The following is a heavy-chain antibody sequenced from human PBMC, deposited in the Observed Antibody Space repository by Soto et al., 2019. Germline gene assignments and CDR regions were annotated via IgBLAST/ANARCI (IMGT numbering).Heavy chain of an antibody. CDR3: ARVAENDSSGYYFDY. CDR2: IYYSGST. Sequence: SETLSLTCTVSGGSISSGGYYWSWIRQHPGKGLEWIGYIYYSGSTYYNPSLKSRVTISVDTSKNQFSLKLSSVTAADTAVYYCARVAENDSSGYYFDYWGQGTLVTVSS. D-gene: IGHD3-22*01. CDR1: GGSISSGGYY. J-gene: IGHJ4*02. V-gene: IGHV4-31*03.